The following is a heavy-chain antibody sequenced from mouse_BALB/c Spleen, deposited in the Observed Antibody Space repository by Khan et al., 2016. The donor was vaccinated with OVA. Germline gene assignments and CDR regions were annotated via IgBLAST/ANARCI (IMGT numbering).Heavy chain of an antibody. V-gene: IGHV5-6*01. Sequence: EVELVESGGDLVKSGGSLKLSCAASGFTFSPYSMSWVRQTPDKRLVWFATISSDGDYTYYPDSVKGRFNISRDNAKNTLYLQMSILKSEDTAIYYCATHLTGSFAYWGQGTLVTVSA. CDR1: GFTFSPYS. CDR3: ATHLTGSFAY. J-gene: IGHJ3*01. CDR2: ISSDGDYT. D-gene: IGHD4-1*01.